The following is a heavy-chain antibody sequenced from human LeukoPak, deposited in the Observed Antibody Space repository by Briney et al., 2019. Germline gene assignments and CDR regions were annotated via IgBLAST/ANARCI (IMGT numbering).Heavy chain of an antibody. V-gene: IGHV4-39*01. D-gene: IGHD5-12*01. CDR1: GVSISSSNSY. CDR3: ARLRGYSGYDAAADY. CDR2: IYYSGNT. J-gene: IGHJ4*02. Sequence: SETLSLTCTVSGVSISSSNSYWGWIRQPPGKGLEWIGSIYYSGNTYYNASLKSQVSISIDTSKNQFSLKPSSVTAADTAVYYCARLRGYSGYDAAADYWGQGTLVTVSS.